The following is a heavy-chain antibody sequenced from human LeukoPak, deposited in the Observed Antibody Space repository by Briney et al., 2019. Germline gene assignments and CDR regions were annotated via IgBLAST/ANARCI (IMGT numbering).Heavy chain of an antibody. D-gene: IGHD6-13*01. V-gene: IGHV3-30*18. CDR3: AKGEGIAKAYYYYYGMDV. CDR2: ISYDGSNK. CDR1: GFTFSSYG. J-gene: IGHJ6*02. Sequence: LAGGSLRLSCAASGFTFSSYGMHWVRQAPGKGLEWVAVISYDGSNKYYADSVKGRFTISRDNSKNTLYLQMNSLRAEDTAVYYCAKGEGIAKAYYYYYGMDVWGQGTTVTVSS.